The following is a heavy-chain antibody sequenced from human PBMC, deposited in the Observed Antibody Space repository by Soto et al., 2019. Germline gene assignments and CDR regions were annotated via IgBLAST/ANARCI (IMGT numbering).Heavy chain of an antibody. D-gene: IGHD4-17*01. CDR2: IYHSGST. CDR3: ARRADYGDKTDY. J-gene: IGHJ4*02. V-gene: IGHV4-4*02. CDR1: GGSISSSNW. Sequence: SETLSLTCAVSGGSISSSNWWSWVRQPPGKGLEWIGEIYHSGSTNYNPSLKSRVTISVDKSKNQFSLKLSSVTSADMAVYYCARRADYGDKTDYWGQGTQVTVSS.